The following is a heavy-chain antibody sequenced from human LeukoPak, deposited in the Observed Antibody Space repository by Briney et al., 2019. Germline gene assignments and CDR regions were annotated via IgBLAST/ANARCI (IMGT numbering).Heavy chain of an antibody. V-gene: IGHV3-43*01. CDR3: IKEGRGYKYGLRD. Sequence: GSLRLSCATSGFTFDDFTMHWVRQPPGKGLEWVSLISRRGDPKYYANSLEGRFTIFRDNRRRYVFLQMNSLRPDDTAFYYCIKEGRGYKYGLRDWGQGTLVTVSS. CDR2: ISRRGDPK. D-gene: IGHD5-18*01. J-gene: IGHJ4*02. CDR1: GFTFDDFT.